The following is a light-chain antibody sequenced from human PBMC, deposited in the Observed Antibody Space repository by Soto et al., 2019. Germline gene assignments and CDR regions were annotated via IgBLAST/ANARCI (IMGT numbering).Light chain of an antibody. CDR1: SSDVGGYNF. CDR2: DVT. V-gene: IGLV2-14*01. CDR3: SSCTSISTYV. Sequence: QSVLTQPASVSGSPGQSHTISCTGTSSDVGGYNFVSWYQQHPDKAPKLMIYDVTNRPSGVSNRFSGSKSGNTASLTISGLQAEDEADYYCSSCTSISTYVFGTGTKVTVL. J-gene: IGLJ1*01.